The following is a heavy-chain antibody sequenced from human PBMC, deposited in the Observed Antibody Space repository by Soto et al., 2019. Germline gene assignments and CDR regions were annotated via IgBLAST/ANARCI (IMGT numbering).Heavy chain of an antibody. CDR2: ILTGSYT. V-gene: IGHV3-21*06. Sequence: EVQLVESGGGLVKPGGSLRLSCEASGFAFSSYAMAWVRLAPGKGLEWVSSILTGSYTYYGDSVTGRFTISRDSAKNSLDLHMNSLRAEETAGYYLARGFEGESKNERNFGQGGQGTLVTVSP. CDR3: ARGFEGESKNERNFGQ. CDR1: GFAFSSYA. J-gene: IGHJ4*02. D-gene: IGHD3-9*01.